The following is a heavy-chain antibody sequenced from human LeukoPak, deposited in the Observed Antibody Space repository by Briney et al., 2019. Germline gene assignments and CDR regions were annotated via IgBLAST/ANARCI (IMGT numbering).Heavy chain of an antibody. D-gene: IGHD3-10*01. V-gene: IGHV1-18*01. CDR1: GYTFTSYG. CDR2: ISAYNGNT. CDR3: AIRLWFEELGDWFDP. J-gene: IGHJ5*02. Sequence: ASVTVSCKASGYTFTSYGISWVRQAPGQGLEWMGWISAYNGNTNYAQKLQGRVTMTTDTSTSTAYMELRSLRSDDTAVYYCAIRLWFEELGDWFDPWGHGTLVTVSS.